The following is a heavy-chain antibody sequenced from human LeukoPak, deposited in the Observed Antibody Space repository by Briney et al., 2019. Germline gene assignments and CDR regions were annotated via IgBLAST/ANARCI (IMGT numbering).Heavy chain of an antibody. D-gene: IGHD6-13*01. CDR3: ARVRGSSWSPDAFDI. CDR2: IIPIFGTA. Sequence: SVKVSCKASGGTFISYAISWVRQAPGQGLEWMGGIIPIFGTANYAQKFQGRVTITTDESTSTAYMELSSLRSEDTAVYYCARVRGSSWSPDAFDIWGQGTMVTVSS. CDR1: GGTFISYA. J-gene: IGHJ3*02. V-gene: IGHV1-69*05.